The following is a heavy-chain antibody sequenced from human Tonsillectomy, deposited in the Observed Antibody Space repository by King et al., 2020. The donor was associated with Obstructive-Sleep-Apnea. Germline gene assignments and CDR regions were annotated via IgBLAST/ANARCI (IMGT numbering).Heavy chain of an antibody. CDR1: GFSFNNAW. Sequence: DVQLVESGGGVASPGGSLRLSCEASGFSFNNAWMSWVRQPPGKGLEWIGRAKSKPEGGTPHYAAPVDGRFTISRDDARNSLYLQMNSLTPDDTGVYYCVTDALAYYLDSGSYLYWGQGVLVTVSS. J-gene: IGHJ4*02. V-gene: IGHV3-15*01. CDR2: AKSKPEGGTP. D-gene: IGHD3-10*01. CDR3: VTDALAYYLDSGSYLY.